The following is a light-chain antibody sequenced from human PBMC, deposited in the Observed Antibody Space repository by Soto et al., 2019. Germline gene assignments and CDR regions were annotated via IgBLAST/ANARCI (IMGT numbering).Light chain of an antibody. Sequence: DIQMTQSPSSLSASLGDSVSITCRASQTISSYLNWYQQKPGTAPKLLIYAASTLQTGVPSRFSGSGSGTDFTLTISSLHPEDYATYYCQQSYITPRTFGQGTKVESK. CDR2: AAS. J-gene: IGKJ1*01. CDR1: QTISSY. CDR3: QQSYITPRT. V-gene: IGKV1-39*01.